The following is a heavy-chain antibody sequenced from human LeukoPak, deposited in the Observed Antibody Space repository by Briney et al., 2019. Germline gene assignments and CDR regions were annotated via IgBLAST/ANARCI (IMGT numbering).Heavy chain of an antibody. V-gene: IGHV4-34*01. D-gene: IGHD3-9*01. CDR2: INHSGST. CDR3: AXXXXXXXXXFDXLXXXXTXDAXDI. J-gene: IGHJ3*02. Sequence: SETLSLTCAVYGGSFSGYYWSWIRQPPGKGLEWIGEINHSGSTXXNPSLKSRFTISVDTSNNQFFLKLSSVTAADTAVYYCAXXXXXXXXXFDXLXXXXTXDAXDIWGQGTMVTVSS. CDR1: GGSFSGYY.